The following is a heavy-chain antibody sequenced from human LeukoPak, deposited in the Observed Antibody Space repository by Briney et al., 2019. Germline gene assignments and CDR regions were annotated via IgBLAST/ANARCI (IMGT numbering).Heavy chain of an antibody. J-gene: IGHJ5*02. Sequence: GGSLRLSCAASGFTFSSYGMHWVRQAPGKGLEWVAFIRYDGSNKYYADSVKGRFTISRDNSKNTLYLQMNSLRAEDTAVYYCAKNYNPMPIWFDPWGQGTLVTVSS. CDR2: IRYDGSNK. D-gene: IGHD2-2*01. CDR3: AKNYNPMPIWFDP. CDR1: GFTFSSYG. V-gene: IGHV3-30*02.